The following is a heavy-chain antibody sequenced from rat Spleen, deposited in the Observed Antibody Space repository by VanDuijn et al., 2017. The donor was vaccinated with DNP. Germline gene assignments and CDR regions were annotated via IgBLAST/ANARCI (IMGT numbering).Heavy chain of an antibody. J-gene: IGHJ4*01. V-gene: IGHV5S23*01. D-gene: IGHD1-1*01. Sequence: EVQLVESGGGLLQPGRSRKLSCAASGFTFSNFGMTWVRQAPAKGLEWVATISGSGGSTYYRDSVKGRFTISRDNVQSTLDLQMNSLRSEDTATYYCIRRAVVTGAMDAWGQGTAVAVSS. CDR3: IRRAVVTGAMDA. CDR1: GFTFSNFG. CDR2: ISGSGGST.